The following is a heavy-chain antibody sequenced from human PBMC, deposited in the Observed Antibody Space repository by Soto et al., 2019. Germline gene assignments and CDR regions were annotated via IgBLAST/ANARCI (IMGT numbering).Heavy chain of an antibody. J-gene: IGHJ4*02. V-gene: IGHV5-51*01. CDR1: GYSFTSYW. D-gene: IGHD6-19*01. CDR3: ARFAIAVAPDFDY. CDR2: IYPGDSDT. Sequence: GESLKISCKGSGYSFTSYWIGWVRQMPGKGLEWMGIIYPGDSDTKYSPSLQGQVTISADTSISTAYLQWTSLKASDTAMYYCARFAIAVAPDFDYWGQGTLVTVSS.